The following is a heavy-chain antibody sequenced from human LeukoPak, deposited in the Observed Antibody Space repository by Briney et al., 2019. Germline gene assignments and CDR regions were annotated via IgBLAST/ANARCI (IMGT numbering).Heavy chain of an antibody. CDR3: ARDRGFSGSYPFLDY. CDR1: GFTFSSYA. J-gene: IGHJ4*02. V-gene: IGHV3-30*04. Sequence: PGGSLRLSCAASGFTFSSYAMHWVRQAPGKGLEWVAVISYDGSNKYYADSVKGRFTTSRDNSKNTLYLQMNSLRAEDTAVYCCARDRGFSGSYPFLDYWGQGALVTVSS. CDR2: ISYDGSNK. D-gene: IGHD3-10*01.